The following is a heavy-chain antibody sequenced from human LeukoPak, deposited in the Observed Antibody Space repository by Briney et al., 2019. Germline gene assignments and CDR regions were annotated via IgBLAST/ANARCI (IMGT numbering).Heavy chain of an antibody. D-gene: IGHD3-22*01. Sequence: ASVKVSCKASGYTFTSYGISWVRQAPGQGLEWMGWISAYNGSTNYAQKLQGRVTMTTDTSTSTAYMELRSLRSDDTAVYYCAREVPYDSSRYYQPFDYWGQGTLVTVSS. V-gene: IGHV1-18*01. CDR2: ISAYNGST. CDR3: AREVPYDSSRYYQPFDY. CDR1: GYTFTSYG. J-gene: IGHJ4*02.